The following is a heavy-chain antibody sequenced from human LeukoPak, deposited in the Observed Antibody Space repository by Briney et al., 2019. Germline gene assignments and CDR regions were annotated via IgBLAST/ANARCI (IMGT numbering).Heavy chain of an antibody. Sequence: GGSLRLSCAASGFTFSNHAMSWVRQAPGKGLEWVSAISANGGGTYYADSVKGRFTISRDNSKNTLYLQMNSLRAEDTAVYYCAKGSSPFDYWGQGTLVTVSS. CDR2: ISANGGGT. CDR3: AKGSSPFDY. J-gene: IGHJ4*02. V-gene: IGHV3-23*01. CDR1: GFTFSNHA. D-gene: IGHD6-13*01.